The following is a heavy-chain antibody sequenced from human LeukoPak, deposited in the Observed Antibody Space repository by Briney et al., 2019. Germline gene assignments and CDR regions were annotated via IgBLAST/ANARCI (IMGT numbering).Heavy chain of an antibody. CDR3: ARDYCSSTSCLNWFDP. V-gene: IGHV3-11*01. D-gene: IGHD2-2*01. CDR1: GFTFSDYY. Sequence: GGSLRLSCAASGFTFSDYYMSWIRQAPGKGLEWVPYISSSGSTIYYADSVKGRFTISRDNAKNSLYLQMNSLRAEDTAVYYCARDYCSSTSCLNWFDPWGQGTLVTVSS. CDR2: ISSSGSTI. J-gene: IGHJ5*02.